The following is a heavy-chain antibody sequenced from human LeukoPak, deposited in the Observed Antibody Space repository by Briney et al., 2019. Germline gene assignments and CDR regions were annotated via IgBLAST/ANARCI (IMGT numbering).Heavy chain of an antibody. Sequence: PGGSLRLSCAASGFTFSSYAMNWVRQAPGKGPEWVSAVTDSGGSTYYADSVKGRFTISRDNSENTLYLQMNSLRPEDTAVYYCAKPTRGATGYYFDYWGQGTLVTVSS. CDR3: AKPTRGATGYYFDY. D-gene: IGHD3-9*01. J-gene: IGHJ4*02. CDR1: GFTFSSYA. V-gene: IGHV3-23*01. CDR2: VTDSGGST.